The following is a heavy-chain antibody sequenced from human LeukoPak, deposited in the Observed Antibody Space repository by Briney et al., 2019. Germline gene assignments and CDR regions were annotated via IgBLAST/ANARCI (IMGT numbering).Heavy chain of an antibody. Sequence: SVEVSCKASGGTFSSYAISWVRQAPGQGLEWMGGIIPIFGTANYAQKFQGRVTITTDESTSTAYMELSSLRSEDTAVYYCARTPGSLLNWFDPWGQGTLVTVSS. CDR2: IIPIFGTA. CDR3: ARTPGSLLNWFDP. J-gene: IGHJ5*02. CDR1: GGTFSSYA. V-gene: IGHV1-69*05.